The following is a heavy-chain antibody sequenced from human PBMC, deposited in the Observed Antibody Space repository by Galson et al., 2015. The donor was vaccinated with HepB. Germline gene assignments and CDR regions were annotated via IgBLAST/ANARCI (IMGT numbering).Heavy chain of an antibody. J-gene: IGHJ6*02. V-gene: IGHV3-23*01. CDR1: GFTFSSYA. CDR2: LSGGGGST. D-gene: IGHD4-17*01. Sequence: SLRLSCAASGFTFSSYAMSWVRQAPGKGLEWISGLSGGGGSTYYADSVKGRFAISRDNSKNTLYLQINSLRAEDTAVFYCAKFHGDYPHYYYYYGVDVWGQGTTVTVSS. CDR3: AKFHGDYPHYYYYYGVDV.